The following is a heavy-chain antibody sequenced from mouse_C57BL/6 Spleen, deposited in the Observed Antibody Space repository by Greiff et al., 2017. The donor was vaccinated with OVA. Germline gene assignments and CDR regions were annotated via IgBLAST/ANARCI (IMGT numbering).Heavy chain of an antibody. CDR2: ISSGSSTI. CDR1: GFTFSDYG. D-gene: IGHD1-1*01. Sequence: EVQGVESGGGLVKPGGSLKLSCAASGFTFSDYGMHWVRQAPEKGLEWVAYISSGSSTIYYADTVKGRFTISRDNAKNTLFLQMTSLRSEDTAMYYCARAPLYYYGSSYFDYWGQGTTLTVSS. CDR3: ARAPLYYYGSSYFDY. V-gene: IGHV5-17*01. J-gene: IGHJ2*01.